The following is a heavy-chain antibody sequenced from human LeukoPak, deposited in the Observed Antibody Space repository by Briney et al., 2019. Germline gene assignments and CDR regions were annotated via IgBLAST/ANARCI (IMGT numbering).Heavy chain of an antibody. CDR2: ISSSSSTI. V-gene: IGHV3-48*04. D-gene: IGHD3-10*01. CDR3: ARDKLFGSNYYGSGSYRQSFDY. Sequence: GGSLRLSCAASGFTFSSYSMNWVRQAPGKGLEWVSYISSSSSTIYYADSVKGRFTISRDNAKNSLYLQMNSLRAEDTAVYYCARDKLFGSNYYGSGSYRQSFDYWGQGTLVTVSS. CDR1: GFTFSSYS. J-gene: IGHJ4*02.